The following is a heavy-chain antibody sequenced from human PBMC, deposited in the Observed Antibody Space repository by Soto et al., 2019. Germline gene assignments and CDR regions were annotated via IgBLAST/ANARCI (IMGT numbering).Heavy chain of an antibody. V-gene: IGHV3-23*01. CDR1: GFTFSSYA. Sequence: GGSLRLSCAASGFTFSSYAMSWVRQAPGKGLEWVSAISGSGGSTYYADSVKGRFTISRDNSKNTLYLQTNSLRAEDTAVYYCAKYPLIIAAARHYYFDYWGQGTLVTVSS. CDR2: ISGSGGST. CDR3: AKYPLIIAAARHYYFDY. J-gene: IGHJ4*02. D-gene: IGHD6-13*01.